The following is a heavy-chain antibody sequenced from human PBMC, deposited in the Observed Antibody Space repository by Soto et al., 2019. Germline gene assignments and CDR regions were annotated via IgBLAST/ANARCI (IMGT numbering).Heavy chain of an antibody. CDR3: ASPRIAATGYYFDY. CDR1: GGSISSSSYY. D-gene: IGHD6-13*01. Sequence: SEALSLTCTVSGGSISSSSYYWGWIRQPPGKGLEWIGSIYYSGSTYYNPSLKSRVTISVDTSKNQFSLKLSSVTAADTAVYYCASPRIAATGYYFDYWGQGTLVPVSS. J-gene: IGHJ4*02. CDR2: IYYSGST. V-gene: IGHV4-39*01.